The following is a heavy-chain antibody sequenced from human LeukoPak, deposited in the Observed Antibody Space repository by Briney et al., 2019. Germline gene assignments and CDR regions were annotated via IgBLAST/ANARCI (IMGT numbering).Heavy chain of an antibody. D-gene: IGHD1-26*01. CDR1: GFTFSSYA. V-gene: IGHV3-73*01. Sequence: PGGSLRLSCAASGFTFSSYAMTWVRKAPGKGLEWVGRIRSKANSYATAYGAAVKGRFTISRDDSENTAYLQLNSLKTEDTAVYYCTQTFFRYNGNYADYWGQGTLVTVSS. CDR2: IRSKANSYAT. CDR3: TQTFFRYNGNYADY. J-gene: IGHJ4*02.